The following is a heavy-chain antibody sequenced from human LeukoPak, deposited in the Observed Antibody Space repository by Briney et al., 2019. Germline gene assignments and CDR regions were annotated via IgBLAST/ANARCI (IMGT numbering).Heavy chain of an antibody. J-gene: IGHJ4*02. V-gene: IGHV4-34*01. D-gene: IGHD3-16*02. CDR1: GGSFSGYY. Sequence: SETLSLTCAVYGGSFSGYYWSWIRQPPGKGLEWIGEINHSGSTNYNPSLKSRVTISVDTSKNQFSLKLSSVNAADTAVYYCARGFPQKGKYYDYVWGSYRYTYFDYWGQGTLVTVSS. CDR2: INHSGST. CDR3: ARGFPQKGKYYDYVWGSYRYTYFDY.